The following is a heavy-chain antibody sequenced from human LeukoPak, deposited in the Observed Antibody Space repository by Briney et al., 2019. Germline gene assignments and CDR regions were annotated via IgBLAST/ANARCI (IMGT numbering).Heavy chain of an antibody. CDR2: IRYDGSNK. J-gene: IGHJ4*02. V-gene: IGHV3-30*02. D-gene: IGHD2-15*01. CDR3: AKDPRGVVVVAATRLEYYFDY. CDR1: GFTLSSYV. Sequence: PGRSLRLSCAASGFTLSSYVMHWVRQAPGKGLEWVAFIRYDGSNKYYADSVKGRFTISRDNSKNTLYLQMNSLRAEDTAVYYCAKDPRGVVVVAATRLEYYFDYWGQGTLVTVSS.